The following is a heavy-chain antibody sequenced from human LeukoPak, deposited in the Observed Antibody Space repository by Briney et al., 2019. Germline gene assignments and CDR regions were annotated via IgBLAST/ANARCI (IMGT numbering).Heavy chain of an antibody. CDR2: IYYSGST. CDR1: GGSISSSSYY. CDR3: ARSLDYGGNDY. V-gene: IGHV4-39*01. J-gene: IGHJ4*02. D-gene: IGHD4-23*01. Sequence: PSETLSLTCTVSGGSISSSSYYWGWIRQPPGKGLVWIGSIYYSGSTYYNPSLKSRVTISVDTSKNQFSLKLSSVTAADTAVYYCARSLDYGGNDYWGQGTLVTVSS.